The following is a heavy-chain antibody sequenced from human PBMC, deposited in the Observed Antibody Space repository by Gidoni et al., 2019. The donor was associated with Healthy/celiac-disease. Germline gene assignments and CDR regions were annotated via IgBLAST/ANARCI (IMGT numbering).Heavy chain of an antibody. D-gene: IGHD2-2*01. J-gene: IGHJ5*02. CDR2: ISWNSGSI. Sequence: EVQLVESGGGLVQPGRSLRLSCAASGFTFDDYAMHWVRQAPGKGLEWVSGISWNSGSIGYADSVKGRFTISRDNAKNSLYLQMNSLRAEDTALYYCAKGVEEIVVVPADPWGQGTLVTVSS. CDR3: AKGVEEIVVVPADP. CDR1: GFTFDDYA. V-gene: IGHV3-9*01.